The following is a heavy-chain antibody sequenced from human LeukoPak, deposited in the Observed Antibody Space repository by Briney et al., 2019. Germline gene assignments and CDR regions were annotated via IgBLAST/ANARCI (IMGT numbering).Heavy chain of an antibody. J-gene: IGHJ4*02. Sequence: GGSLRLSCAASGFTFGSCAMTWVRQAPGKGPEWVSAISGSGGSTYYADSVKGRFTISRDNSKNTLYLQMNSLRAEDTAVYYCAKDVLGIDYWGQGTLVTVSS. CDR3: AKDVLGIDY. CDR2: ISGSGGST. D-gene: IGHD7-27*01. V-gene: IGHV3-23*01. CDR1: GFTFGSCA.